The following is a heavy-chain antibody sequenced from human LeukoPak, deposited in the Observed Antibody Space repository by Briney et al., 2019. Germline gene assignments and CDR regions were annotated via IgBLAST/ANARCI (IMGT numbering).Heavy chain of an antibody. CDR3: ARAYYSGYDY. Sequence: GGSLRLSCAASGFTFSSSWMHWVRQAPGKGLIWVSRVNGDGTGTIYADSVKGRFTISRDNAKNTLYLQMNSLKAEDTAVYYCARAYYSGYDYWGQGTLVTVSS. J-gene: IGHJ4*02. CDR2: VNGDGTGT. D-gene: IGHD5-12*01. CDR1: GFTFSSSW. V-gene: IGHV3-74*01.